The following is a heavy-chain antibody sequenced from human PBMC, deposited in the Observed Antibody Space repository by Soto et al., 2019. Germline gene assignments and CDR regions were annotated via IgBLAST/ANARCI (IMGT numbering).Heavy chain of an antibody. V-gene: IGHV4-31*03. CDR2: IHYTGSP. D-gene: IGHD4-17*01. CDR1: GGPINNGGYY. Sequence: PSETLSLTCTVSGGPINNGGYYWIWIRQHPGKGLEWIGSIHYTGSPFYNPSLKSRVTISVDTSKNQFSLRLTSVTAADTAKYYCARGGDYASNWGQGTLVT. CDR3: ARGGDYASN. J-gene: IGHJ4*02.